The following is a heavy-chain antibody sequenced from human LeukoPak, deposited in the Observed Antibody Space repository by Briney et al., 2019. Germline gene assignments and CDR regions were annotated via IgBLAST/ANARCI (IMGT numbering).Heavy chain of an antibody. CDR2: ISYDGSNK. CDR1: GFTFSSYA. V-gene: IGHV3-30*04. CDR3: ASVLYCSGGSCFDY. D-gene: IGHD2-15*01. Sequence: GGSLRLSCAASGFTFSSYAMHWVRQAPGKGLEWVAVISYDGSNKYYADSVKGRFTISRDNSKNTLYLQMNSLRAEDTAVYYCASVLYCSGGSCFDYWGQGTLVTVSS. J-gene: IGHJ4*02.